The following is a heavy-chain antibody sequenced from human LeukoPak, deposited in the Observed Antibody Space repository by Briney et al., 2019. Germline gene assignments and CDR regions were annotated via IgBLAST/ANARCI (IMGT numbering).Heavy chain of an antibody. Sequence: PGRSLRLSCAASGFTFSSYGMHWVRQAPGKGLEWVAVISYDGSNKYYADSVKGRFTISRDNSKNTLYLQMNSLRAEDTAVYYCAKEGYSGYDYNWFDPWGQGTLVTVSS. J-gene: IGHJ5*02. D-gene: IGHD5-12*01. CDR2: ISYDGSNK. CDR1: GFTFSSYG. V-gene: IGHV3-30*18. CDR3: AKEGYSGYDYNWFDP.